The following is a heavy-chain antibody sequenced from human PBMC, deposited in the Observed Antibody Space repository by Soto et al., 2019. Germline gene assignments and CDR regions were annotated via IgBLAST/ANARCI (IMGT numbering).Heavy chain of an antibody. CDR1: GGSISSYY. V-gene: IGHV4-59*08. J-gene: IGHJ4*02. CDR2: IYYSGST. Sequence: QVQLQESGPGLVKPSETLSLTCTVSGGSISSYYWSWIRQPPGKGLEWIGYIYYSGSTNYNPSLKSRVTISVDTSKNQFSLKLSSVTAADTAVYYCARIGDPYYFDYWGQGTLVTVSS. CDR3: ARIGDPYYFDY.